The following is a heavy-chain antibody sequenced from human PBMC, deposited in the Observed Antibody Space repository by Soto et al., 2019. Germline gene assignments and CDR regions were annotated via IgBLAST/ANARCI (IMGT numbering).Heavy chain of an antibody. D-gene: IGHD6-6*01. Sequence: GGSLRLSCTASGFTFGDYAMSWFRQAPGKGLEWVGFIRSKAYGGTTEYAASVKGRFTISRDDSKSIAYLQMNSLKTEDTAVYYCTRDPLAARTYYYYGMDVWGQGTTVTVSS. J-gene: IGHJ6*02. CDR3: TRDPLAARTYYYYGMDV. CDR1: GFTFGDYA. CDR2: IRSKAYGGTT. V-gene: IGHV3-49*03.